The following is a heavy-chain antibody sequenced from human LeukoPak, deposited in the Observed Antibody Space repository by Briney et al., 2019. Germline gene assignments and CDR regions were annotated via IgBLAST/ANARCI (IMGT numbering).Heavy chain of an antibody. CDR2: IKKDGSGI. J-gene: IGHJ5*02. D-gene: IGHD3-22*01. CDR1: GFPFSNSW. V-gene: IGHV3-7*01. CDR3: ARKKYYYDTSIYGWFDP. Sequence: EGSLRLSCVVSGFPFSNSWMYWVRQAPGKGLEGVANIKKDGSGISYVDSVKGRFTISRDNAKNSLYLQMNSLRVEDTAVYYCARKKYYYDTSIYGWFDPWGQGISVTVSP.